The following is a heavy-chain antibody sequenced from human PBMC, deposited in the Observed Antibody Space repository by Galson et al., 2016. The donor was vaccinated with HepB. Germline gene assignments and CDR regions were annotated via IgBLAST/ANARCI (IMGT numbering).Heavy chain of an antibody. Sequence: TLSLTCTVSGASISSGSYYWNWIRQPAGKGPEWIGRIFRSGTTIYNPSLKSRVAISVDTSNNHFSLNLSSVTAADTAVYYCARGAPGSNPFDLWGQGILVTVSS. D-gene: IGHD3-10*01. J-gene: IGHJ4*02. V-gene: IGHV4-61*02. CDR1: GASISSGSYY. CDR2: IFRSGTT. CDR3: ARGAPGSNPFDL.